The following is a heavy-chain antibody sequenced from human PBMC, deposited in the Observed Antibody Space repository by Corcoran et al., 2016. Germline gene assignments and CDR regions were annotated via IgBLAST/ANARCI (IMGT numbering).Heavy chain of an antibody. V-gene: IGHV1-46*01. D-gene: IGHD6-13*01. J-gene: IGHJ5*02. CDR3: ARAFTDSSSWYEGFSWFDP. CDR1: GYTFTSYY. Sequence: QVQLVQSGAEEKKPGASVKVSCKASGYTFTSYYMHWVRQAPGQGLEWMGIINPSGGSTSYAQKFQGRVTMTRDTSTSTVYMELSSLRSEATAVYYCARAFTDSSSWYEGFSWFDPWGQGTRVTVSS. CDR2: INPSGGST.